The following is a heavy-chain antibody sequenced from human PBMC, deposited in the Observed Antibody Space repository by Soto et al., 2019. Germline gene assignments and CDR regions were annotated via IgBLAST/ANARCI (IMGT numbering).Heavy chain of an antibody. CDR2: ISPYTGNT. Sequence: QVQLVQSGDEVKKPGASVKVSCKASGYIFVNYGIAWVRQAPGQGLEWMGWISPYTGNTHSATKVQGRLTMTPDTATSTAYMDLGSRTSDDTAVYYCVMVDNYVTPTPQDVWGQGPTVTVSS. V-gene: IGHV1-18*01. D-gene: IGHD3-16*01. J-gene: IGHJ6*02. CDR1: GYIFVNYG. CDR3: VMVDNYVTPTPQDV.